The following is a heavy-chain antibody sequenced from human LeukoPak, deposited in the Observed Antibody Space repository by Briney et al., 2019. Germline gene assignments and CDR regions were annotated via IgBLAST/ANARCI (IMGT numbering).Heavy chain of an antibody. CDR2: ITTSSTYI. CDR1: GFTFSSYS. CDR3: ARGKYSSGWFDY. D-gene: IGHD6-19*01. V-gene: IGHV3-21*01. J-gene: IGHJ4*02. Sequence: GGSLRLSCAASGFTFSSYSMSWVRQAPGKGLEWVSSITTSSTYISYADSVKGRFTISRDNAKNSLYLQMNSLGAEDTAVYYCARGKYSSGWFDYWGQGTLVTVSS.